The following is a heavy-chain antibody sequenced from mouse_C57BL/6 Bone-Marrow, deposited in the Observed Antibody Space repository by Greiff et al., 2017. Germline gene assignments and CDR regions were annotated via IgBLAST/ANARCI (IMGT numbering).Heavy chain of an antibody. CDR3: ARHGDGYPCAY. D-gene: IGHD2-3*01. Sequence: EVQVVESGGDLVKPGGSLKLSCAASGFTFSSYGMSWVRQTPDQRLEWVATISSGGSYTYYPDSVKGRFTISRDNAKNTLYLQMSSLKSEDTAMYYCARHGDGYPCAYWGKGTLVTVSA. CDR2: ISSGGSYT. J-gene: IGHJ3*01. V-gene: IGHV5-6*01. CDR1: GFTFSSYG.